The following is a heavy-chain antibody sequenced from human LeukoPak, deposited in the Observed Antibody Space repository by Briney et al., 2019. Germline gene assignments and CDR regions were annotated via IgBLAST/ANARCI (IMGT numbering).Heavy chain of an antibody. D-gene: IGHD3-22*01. V-gene: IGHV1-18*01. CDR2: ISTYNGNT. Sequence: ASVKVSCKASGYTFSSYGITWLRQAPGQGPEWLGWISTYNGNTNYAQKLQGRVTMTTDTSTSTAYMELRSLRSDDTAVYYCARDTAYYFESSGYYQPDYWGQGTLVTVSS. CDR3: ARDTAYYFESSGYYQPDY. CDR1: GYTFSSYG. J-gene: IGHJ4*02.